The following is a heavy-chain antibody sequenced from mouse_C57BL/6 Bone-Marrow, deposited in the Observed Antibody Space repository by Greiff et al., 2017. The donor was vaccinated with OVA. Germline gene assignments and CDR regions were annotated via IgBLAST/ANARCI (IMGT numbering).Heavy chain of an antibody. D-gene: IGHD4-1*01. J-gene: IGHJ3*01. CDR3: ARGGTRFAY. CDR2: IYPGSGNT. V-gene: IGHV1-76*01. CDR1: GYTFTDYY. Sequence: QVQLQQSGAELVRPGASVKLSCKASGYTFTDYYINWVKQRPGQGLEWIARIYPGSGNTYYNEKFKGKATLTAEKSSSTAYMQLSSLTSEDSAVYFFARGGTRFAYWGQGTLVTVSA.